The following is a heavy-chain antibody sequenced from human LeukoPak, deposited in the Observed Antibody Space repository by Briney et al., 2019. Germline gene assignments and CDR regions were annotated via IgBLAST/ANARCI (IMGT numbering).Heavy chain of an antibody. CDR3: AGVGNGGYGGFDY. Sequence: PSQTLSLTCTVSSGSISSGDYYWSWIRQPPGKGPEWIGYISSSGTTYYNPSLRSRITISVDSSKSQFSLNLSSVTASDTAVYYCAGVGNGGYGGFDYWGQGTLVTVSS. J-gene: IGHJ4*02. CDR2: ISSSGTT. V-gene: IGHV4-30-4*01. D-gene: IGHD5-12*01. CDR1: SGSISSGDYY.